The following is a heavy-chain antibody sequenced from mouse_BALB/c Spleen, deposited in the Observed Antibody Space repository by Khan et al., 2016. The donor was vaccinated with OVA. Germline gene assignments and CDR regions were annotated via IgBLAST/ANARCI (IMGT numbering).Heavy chain of an antibody. CDR2: ISNLAYSI. J-gene: IGHJ4*01. CDR3: ARSWAMDY. Sequence: EVELVESGGGLVQPGGSRKLSCAASGFTFSDYGMAWVRQAPGKGPEWVAFISNLAYSIYYADTVTGRFTISRENAKNTPYLEVNGLRSEDTTMYYCARSWAMDYWGQGTSVTVSS. V-gene: IGHV5-15*02. CDR1: GFTFSDYG.